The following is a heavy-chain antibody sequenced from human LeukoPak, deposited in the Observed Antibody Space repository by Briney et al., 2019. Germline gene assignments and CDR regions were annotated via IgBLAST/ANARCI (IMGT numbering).Heavy chain of an antibody. CDR2: IYSGGST. CDR1: GFTVSSNY. D-gene: IGHD3-22*01. Sequence: GGSLRLSCAASGFTVSSNYMSWVRQAPGKGLEWVSVIYSGGSTYYADSAKGRFTISRDNSKNTLYLQMNSLRAEDTAVYYCARDPGYDSNAFDIWGQGTMVTVSS. V-gene: IGHV3-53*01. CDR3: ARDPGYDSNAFDI. J-gene: IGHJ3*02.